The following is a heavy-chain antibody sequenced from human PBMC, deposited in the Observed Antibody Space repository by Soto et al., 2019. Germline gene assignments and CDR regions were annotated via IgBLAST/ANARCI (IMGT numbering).Heavy chain of an antibody. CDR1: GGTFSSYA. CDR3: ARDHSPSGYSYCFYS. Sequence: QVQLVQSGAEVKKPGSSVKVSCKAPGGTFSSYAISWVRQAPGQGLEWMGGIIPIFGAANYAQKFQGRLNITAHQSTSTAYMELSSLRSEDTAVYYCARDHSPSGYSYCFYSWGQGTLVTVSS. CDR2: IIPIFGAA. D-gene: IGHD3-22*01. V-gene: IGHV1-69*12. J-gene: IGHJ5*02.